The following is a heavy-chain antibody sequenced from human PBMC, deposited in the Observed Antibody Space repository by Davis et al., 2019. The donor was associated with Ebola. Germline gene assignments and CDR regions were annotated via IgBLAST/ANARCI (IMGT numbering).Heavy chain of an antibody. J-gene: IGHJ4*02. V-gene: IGHV3-23*01. Sequence: GESLKISCAASGFTFSSYAMHWVRQAPGKGLEWVSAISGSGGSTYYADSVKGRFTISRDNSKNTLYLQMNSLRAEDTAVYYCAKVGEGLGELSPTHWGQGTLVTVSS. D-gene: IGHD3-16*02. CDR1: GFTFSSYA. CDR3: AKVGEGLGELSPTH. CDR2: ISGSGGST.